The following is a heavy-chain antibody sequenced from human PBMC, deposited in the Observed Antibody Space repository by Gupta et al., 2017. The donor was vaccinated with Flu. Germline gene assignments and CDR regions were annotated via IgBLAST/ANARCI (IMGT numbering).Heavy chain of an antibody. CDR1: GFTFSSYD. Sequence: QVPLVESGGGVVQPGRSLRLSCAASGFTFSSYDMHWVSQAPGKGLEWVAAISYDGNNKEYADSVKGRCNISRDNSKNTLDLEMNSLRIEDTAVYYCAKVFNWCSAYFDDWGQGTLVTVSS. J-gene: IGHJ4*02. CDR3: AKVFNWCSAYFDD. V-gene: IGHV3-30*18. D-gene: IGHD2-15*01. CDR2: ISYDGNNK.